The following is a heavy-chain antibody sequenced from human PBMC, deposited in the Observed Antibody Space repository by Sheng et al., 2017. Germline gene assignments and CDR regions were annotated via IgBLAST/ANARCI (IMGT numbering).Heavy chain of an antibody. V-gene: IGHV3-30-3*01. CDR2: ISYDGSNK. D-gene: IGHD1-26*01. Sequence: QVQLVESGGGVVQPGRSLRLSCAASGFTFSSYAMHWVRQAPGKGLEWVAVISYDGSNKYYADSVKGRFTISRDNSKNTLYLQMNSLRAEDTAVYYCARVFRVGATHDAFDIWGQGTMVTVSS. CDR1: GFTFSSYA. CDR3: ARVFRVGATHDAFDI. J-gene: IGHJ3*02.